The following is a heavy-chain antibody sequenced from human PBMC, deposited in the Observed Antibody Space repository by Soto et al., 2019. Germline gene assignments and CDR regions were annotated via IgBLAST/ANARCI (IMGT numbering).Heavy chain of an antibody. V-gene: IGHV1-69*01. D-gene: IGHD3-9*01. CDR2: IIPIFGTA. Sequence: SVKVSCKASGGTFSSYAISWVRQAPVQGLEWMGGIIPIFGTANYAQKFQGRVTITADESTSTAYMELSSLRSEDTAVYYCARASRIRYFDWLFPQELNWFDPWGQGTLVTVSS. J-gene: IGHJ5*02. CDR1: GGTFSSYA. CDR3: ARASRIRYFDWLFPQELNWFDP.